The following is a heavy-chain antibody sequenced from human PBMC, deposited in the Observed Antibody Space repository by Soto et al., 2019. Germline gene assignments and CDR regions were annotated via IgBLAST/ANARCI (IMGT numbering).Heavy chain of an antibody. V-gene: IGHV1-2*04. Sequence: ASVKVSCKASGYTFTGYYMHWVRQAPGQGLEWMGWINPNSGGTNYAQKFQGWVTMTRDTSISTAYMELSRLRSDDTAVYYCARDLKVGYSYGYGMDVWGQGTTVTVSS. CDR2: INPNSGGT. CDR3: ARDLKVGYSYGYGMDV. D-gene: IGHD5-18*01. J-gene: IGHJ6*02. CDR1: GYTFTGYY.